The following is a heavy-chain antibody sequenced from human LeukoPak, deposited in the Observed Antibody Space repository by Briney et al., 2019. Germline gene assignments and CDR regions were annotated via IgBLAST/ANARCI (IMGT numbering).Heavy chain of an antibody. CDR3: ARAGPYCSGGSCCFYYYGMDV. Sequence: SETLSLTCTVSGGSISPYYWSWIRQSPGTGLEWIGHIFYSGKTDYNPSLKSRVTVSLDTSKNQFSLKLTSVTAADTAVYYCARAGPYCSGGSCCFYYYGMDVWGQGTTVTVSS. V-gene: IGHV4-59*01. CDR2: IFYSGKT. CDR1: GGSISPYY. J-gene: IGHJ6*02. D-gene: IGHD2-15*01.